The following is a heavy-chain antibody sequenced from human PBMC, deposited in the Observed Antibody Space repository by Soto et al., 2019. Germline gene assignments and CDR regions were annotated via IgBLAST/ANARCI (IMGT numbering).Heavy chain of an antibody. Sequence: SETLSLTCSVSGDSITSTFYYWGWIRQPPGKGLEWIGTIYYSGSTYYNPSLKSRVTVSVDTSKNHFSLSLYSVTAADTALYFCGRRNSWFVGGYVDYGGQGALVTVS. J-gene: IGHJ4*02. CDR2: IYYSGST. CDR3: GRRNSWFVGGYVDY. D-gene: IGHD3-16*01. CDR1: GDSITSTFYY. V-gene: IGHV4-39*02.